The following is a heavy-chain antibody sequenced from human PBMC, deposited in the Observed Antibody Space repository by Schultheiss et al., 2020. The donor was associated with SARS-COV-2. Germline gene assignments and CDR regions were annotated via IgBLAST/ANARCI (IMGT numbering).Heavy chain of an antibody. D-gene: IGHD5-18*01. CDR1: GFRFSDFH. V-gene: IGHV3-9*01. J-gene: IGHJ4*02. CDR3: AKRVSNSYGYWVDY. CDR2: ISWNSGSI. Sequence: GGSLRLSCEVSGFRFSDFHFSWIRQAPGKGLEWVSGISWNSGSIGYADSVKGRFTISRDNAKNSLYLQMNSLRAEDTAVYYCAKRVSNSYGYWVDYWGQGTLVTVSS.